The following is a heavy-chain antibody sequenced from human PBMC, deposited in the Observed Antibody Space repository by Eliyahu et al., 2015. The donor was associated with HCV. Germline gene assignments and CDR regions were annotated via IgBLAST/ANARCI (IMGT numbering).Heavy chain of an antibody. V-gene: IGHV4-59*01. Sequence: QVQLQESGPGLVKPSETLSLTCPVPGGSXXSYYWXXIRQPPGKGLEWIAYIXYSGSTNYNPXPKXRVTXSVDTSKNQFSLKLNSVTAADTAVYYCASGGGGIAVAGTGGWFDPWGQGTLVTVSS. CDR1: GGSXXSYY. CDR2: IXYSGST. CDR3: ASGGGGIAVAGTGGWFDP. J-gene: IGHJ5*02. D-gene: IGHD6-19*01.